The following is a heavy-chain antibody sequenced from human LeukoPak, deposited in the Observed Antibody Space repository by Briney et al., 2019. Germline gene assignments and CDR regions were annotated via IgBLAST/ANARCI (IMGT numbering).Heavy chain of an antibody. V-gene: IGHV1-2*06. Sequence: ASVKVSCKASGYTFTGYYMHWVRQAPGQGLEWMGRINPNSGGTNYAQKFQGRVTMTRDTSISTAYMELSGLRSDDTAVYYCARIGRQKVLRYFDWLLQEYFQHWGQGTLVTVSS. CDR2: INPNSGGT. D-gene: IGHD3-9*01. CDR1: GYTFTGYY. CDR3: ARIGRQKVLRYFDWLLQEYFQH. J-gene: IGHJ1*01.